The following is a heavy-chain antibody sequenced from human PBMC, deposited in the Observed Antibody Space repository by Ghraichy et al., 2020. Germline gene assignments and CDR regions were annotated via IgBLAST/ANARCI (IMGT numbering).Heavy chain of an antibody. V-gene: IGHV4-39*01. CDR2: IYYSGST. CDR1: GGSISSSSYY. CDR3: ARHSLIVAPH. D-gene: IGHD5-12*01. Sequence: SETLSLTCTVSGGSISSSSYYWGWIRQPPGKGLEWIGSIYYSGSTYYNPSLKSRVTISVDTSKNQFSLKLSSVTAADTAVYYCARHSLIVAPHWGQGTLVTVSS. J-gene: IGHJ4*02.